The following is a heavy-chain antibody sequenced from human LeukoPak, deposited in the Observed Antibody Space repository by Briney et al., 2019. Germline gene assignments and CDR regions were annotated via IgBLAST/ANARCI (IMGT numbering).Heavy chain of an antibody. Sequence: GGSLRLSCAASGFTFSSYSMKWVRRAPGKGLEWVSYISSSSSTIYYADSVKGRFTISRDNAKNSLYLQMNSLRDEDTAVYYCARGDTSSWDYWGQGTLVTVSS. CDR1: GFTFSSYS. V-gene: IGHV3-48*02. D-gene: IGHD6-6*01. CDR2: ISSSSSTI. CDR3: ARGDTSSWDY. J-gene: IGHJ4*02.